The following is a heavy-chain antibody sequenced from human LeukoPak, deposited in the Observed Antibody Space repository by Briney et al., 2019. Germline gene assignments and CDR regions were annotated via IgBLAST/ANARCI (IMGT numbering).Heavy chain of an antibody. Sequence: GGSLRLSCAASGFTFSSYGMHWVRQAPGKGLEWVSYISSSGSTIYYADSVKGRFTISRDNAKNSLYLQMNSLRAEDTAVYYCAELGITMIGGIWGKGTTVTISS. D-gene: IGHD3-10*02. CDR2: ISSSGSTI. CDR3: AELGITMIGGI. J-gene: IGHJ6*04. V-gene: IGHV3-48*04. CDR1: GFTFSSYG.